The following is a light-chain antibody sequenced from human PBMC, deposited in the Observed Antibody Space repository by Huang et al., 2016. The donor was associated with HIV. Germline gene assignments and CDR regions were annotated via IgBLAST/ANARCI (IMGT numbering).Light chain of an antibody. Sequence: DIQMTQSPSSVSASSGDSVTITCRAIQPINTWLAWYQQKPGKAPKLLIYAAASLQSGVPSRFSGSGSGTDFTLTISSLQPEDFAFYYCQQAKSYPLTFGGGTKVEIK. V-gene: IGKV1-12*01. CDR2: AAA. CDR3: QQAKSYPLT. CDR1: QPINTW. J-gene: IGKJ4*01.